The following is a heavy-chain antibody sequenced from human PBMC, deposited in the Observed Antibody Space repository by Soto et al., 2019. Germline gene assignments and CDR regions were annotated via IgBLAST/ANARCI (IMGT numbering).Heavy chain of an antibody. V-gene: IGHV3-48*01. CDR3: ARPKLGGGTSEGFGP. D-gene: IGHD3-16*01. CDR1: GFTFSNYH. J-gene: IGHJ5*02. CDR2: ISSGSTTI. Sequence: EVQLVESGGGLVQPGGSLRLSCAASGFTFSNYHMNWVRQAPGKGLEWISYISSGSTTIYYADSVQGRFTISRDNAKNSLYLQMNSLRVEDTAVYFCARPKLGGGTSEGFGPWGQGTLVTVSP.